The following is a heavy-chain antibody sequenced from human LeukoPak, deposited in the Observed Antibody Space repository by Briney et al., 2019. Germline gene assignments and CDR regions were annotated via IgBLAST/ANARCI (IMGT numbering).Heavy chain of an antibody. CDR2: MNPSSGNT. Sequence: ASVKVSCKASGYTFTSYNINWVRQATGQGLEWMAWMNPSSGNTGYAQKLQGRVTMTRNISISTAYMELSSLRSEDTAVYYCARVPGRITMVRGVISWFDPWGQGTLVTVSS. J-gene: IGHJ5*02. CDR3: ARVPGRITMVRGVISWFDP. CDR1: GYTFTSYN. V-gene: IGHV1-8*01. D-gene: IGHD3-10*01.